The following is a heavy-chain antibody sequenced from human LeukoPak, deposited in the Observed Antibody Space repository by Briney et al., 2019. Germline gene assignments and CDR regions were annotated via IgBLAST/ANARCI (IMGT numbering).Heavy chain of an antibody. CDR2: INPNSGGT. CDR1: GYTFTGYY. D-gene: IGHD4-17*01. V-gene: IGHV1-2*02. CDR3: ARDLPGYGPTFDY. J-gene: IGHJ4*02. Sequence: ASVKVSCKASGYTFTGYYMHWVRQAPGQGPEWMGWINPNSGGTNYAQKFQGRVTMTRDTSISTAYMELSRLRSDDTAVYYCARDLPGYGPTFDYWGQGTLVTVSS.